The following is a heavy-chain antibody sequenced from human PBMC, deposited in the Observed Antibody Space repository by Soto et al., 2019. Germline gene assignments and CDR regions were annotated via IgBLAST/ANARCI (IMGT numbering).Heavy chain of an antibody. CDR2: IYWDDDK. CDR3: AHRQAQGIGLAGTFDS. CDR1: GFSFSTTGVG. Sequence: QITLKESGPTLVKPTQTLTLTCTFSGFSFSTTGVGVGWIRQPPGKALEWLALIYWDDDKRYSPSLKSRLTITKDTSINQVVITMTNMDPVDTATYYCAHRQAQGIGLAGTFDSWGQGTLVTVSS. J-gene: IGHJ4*02. D-gene: IGHD6-19*01. V-gene: IGHV2-5*02.